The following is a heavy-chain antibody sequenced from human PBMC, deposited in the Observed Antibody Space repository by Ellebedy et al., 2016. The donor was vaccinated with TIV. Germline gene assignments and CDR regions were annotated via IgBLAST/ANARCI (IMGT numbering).Heavy chain of an antibody. Sequence: PSETLSLTCTVSGVSITSHFWTWIRQPAGKGLEWIGRLYPTGTTTHNPSFKSRVTVLRDTSKDQFSLKLNSVTAADTAVYFCARHGPQWFDAFDLWGPGTLVTVSS. J-gene: IGHJ3*01. CDR3: ARHGPQWFDAFDL. CDR1: GVSITSHF. CDR2: LYPTGTT. V-gene: IGHV4-4*07. D-gene: IGHD3-22*01.